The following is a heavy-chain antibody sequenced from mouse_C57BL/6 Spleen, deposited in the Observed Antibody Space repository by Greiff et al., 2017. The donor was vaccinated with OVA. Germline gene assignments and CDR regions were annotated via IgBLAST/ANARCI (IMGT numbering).Heavy chain of an antibody. V-gene: IGHV1-64*01. CDR3: ARWWDYDGDYFGY. Sequence: QVQLQQPGAELVKPGASVKLSCKASGYTFTSYWMHWVKQRPGQGLEWIGMIHPNSGSTNYNEKFKSKATLTVDKSSSTAYMQLSSLTSEDSAVYYCARWWDYDGDYFGYWGQGTTLTVSS. D-gene: IGHD2-4*01. CDR1: GYTFTSYW. J-gene: IGHJ2*01. CDR2: IHPNSGST.